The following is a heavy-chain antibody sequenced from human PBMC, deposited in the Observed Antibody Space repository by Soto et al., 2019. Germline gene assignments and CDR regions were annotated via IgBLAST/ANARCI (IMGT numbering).Heavy chain of an antibody. J-gene: IGHJ5*02. CDR3: ARHNRYSSTGFEGWFDP. Sequence: EVQLVQSGAEVKKAGESLKISCQGSGYSFTNYWVGWVRQIPGRGLEWMGVIHPGDSDTRYSPVFQGQVTISADKSISPAYGQWSSLKASDTAMYYCARHNRYSSTGFEGWFDPWGQGTLVTVSS. CDR1: GYSFTNYW. D-gene: IGHD6-13*01. V-gene: IGHV5-51*03. CDR2: IHPGDSDT.